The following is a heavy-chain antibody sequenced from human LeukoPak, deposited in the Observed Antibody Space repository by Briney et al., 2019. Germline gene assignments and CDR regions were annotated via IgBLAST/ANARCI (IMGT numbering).Heavy chain of an antibody. V-gene: IGHV3-23*01. J-gene: IGHJ4*02. CDR3: AKDQAYGSGSYSDFDY. CDR1: GFTFSNYA. Sequence: GGSLRLSCAASGFTFSNYAMSWVRQAPRKGLEWVSVISGSGGSTYYADSVKGRFTISRDNSKNTLYLQMNSLRAEDTAVYYCAKDQAYGSGSYSDFDYWGQGTLVTVSS. CDR2: ISGSGGST. D-gene: IGHD3-10*01.